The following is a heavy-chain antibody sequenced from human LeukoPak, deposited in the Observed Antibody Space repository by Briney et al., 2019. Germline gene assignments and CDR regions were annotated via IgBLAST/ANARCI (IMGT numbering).Heavy chain of an antibody. CDR3: ARGRVYCSSTSCSYPNWSDP. J-gene: IGHJ5*02. CDR1: GYTFTGYY. V-gene: IGHV1-2*04. CDR2: INPNSGGT. Sequence: GASVKVSCKASGYTFTGYYMHWVRQAPGQGLEWMGWINPNSGGTNYAQKFQGWVTMTRDTSISTAYMELSRLRSDDTAVYYCARGRVYCSSTSCSYPNWSDPWGQGTLVTVSS. D-gene: IGHD2-2*01.